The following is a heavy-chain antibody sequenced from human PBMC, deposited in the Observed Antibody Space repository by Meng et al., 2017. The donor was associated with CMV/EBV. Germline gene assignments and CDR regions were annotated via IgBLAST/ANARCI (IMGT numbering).Heavy chain of an antibody. Sequence: ASVKVSCKASGYTFTSYYIHWVRQAPGQGLEWMGWIDPNSGATNYAQKFQGRVTMTRDTSISTSYMELSRLKSDDTAVYYCARDLELRPWFDPWGQGTLVTVSS. J-gene: IGHJ5*02. CDR3: ARDLELRPWFDP. CDR1: GYTFTSYY. D-gene: IGHD1-7*01. CDR2: IDPNSGAT. V-gene: IGHV1-2*02.